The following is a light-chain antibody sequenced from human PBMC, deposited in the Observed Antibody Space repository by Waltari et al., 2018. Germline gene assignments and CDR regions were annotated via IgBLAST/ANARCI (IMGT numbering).Light chain of an antibody. CDR2: YDS. CDR1: YIGGKI. J-gene: IGLJ3*02. CDR3: QVWDKSTDYAV. V-gene: IGLV3-21*04. Sequence: SYVLTQPPSVSVAPGETARITCGGDYIGGKIVTWDQRKPGQAPVLVIYYDSDRPSGIPERFSGSNSGNTATLTISRVEGDDEADFYCQVWDKSTDYAVFGGGTKLTVL.